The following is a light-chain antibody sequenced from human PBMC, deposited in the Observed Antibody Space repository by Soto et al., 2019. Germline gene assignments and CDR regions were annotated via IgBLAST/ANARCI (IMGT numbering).Light chain of an antibody. Sequence: QSALTQPASMSGSPGQSITISCTGTSSDVGVYKYVSWYQQHPGKVPKLIIFEVSNRPSGISNRFSGSKSGNTASLTISGLQAEDEAVYYCTSYTTTSTVVFGGGTKLTVL. CDR3: TSYTTTSTVV. V-gene: IGLV2-14*01. J-gene: IGLJ2*01. CDR2: EVS. CDR1: SSDVGVYKY.